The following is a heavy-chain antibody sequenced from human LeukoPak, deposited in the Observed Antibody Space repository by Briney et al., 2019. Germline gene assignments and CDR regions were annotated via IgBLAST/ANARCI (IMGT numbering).Heavy chain of an antibody. CDR3: ARGRYCSSTSCYTNDY. J-gene: IGHJ4*02. Sequence: ASVKLSCKASGYTFTSYDINWVRQATGQGLEWMGWMNPNSGNTGYAQKFQGRVTMTRNTSISTAYMGLSSLRSEDTAVYYCARGRYCSSTSCYTNDYWGQGTLVTVSS. CDR1: GYTFTSYD. D-gene: IGHD2-2*02. CDR2: MNPNSGNT. V-gene: IGHV1-8*01.